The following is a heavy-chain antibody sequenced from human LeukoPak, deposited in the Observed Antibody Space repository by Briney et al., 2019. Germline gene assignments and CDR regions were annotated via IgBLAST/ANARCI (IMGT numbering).Heavy chain of an antibody. CDR2: IYPGDSDT. J-gene: IGHJ4*02. Sequence: PGESLKISCKGSGYSFTSYWIGWVRQMPGKGLEWMGIIYPGDSDTRYSPSFQGQVTISADKSISTAYLQWSSLKASDTAMYYCARAIGDRSPSRYFDYWGQGTLVTVSS. CDR1: GYSFTSYW. CDR3: ARAIGDRSPSRYFDY. D-gene: IGHD2-21*02. V-gene: IGHV5-51*01.